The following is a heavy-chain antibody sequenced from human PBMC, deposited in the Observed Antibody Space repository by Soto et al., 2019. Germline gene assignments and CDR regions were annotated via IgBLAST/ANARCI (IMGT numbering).Heavy chain of an antibody. Sequence: PGGSLRLSCAASGFTFSSYGMHWVRQAPGKGLEWVADIWYDGSNKYYADSVKGRFTISRDNSKNTLYLQMNSLRAEATAVYYCARDINFWSGYSESYYGMDVWGQGTTVTVSS. D-gene: IGHD3-3*01. CDR2: IWYDGSNK. V-gene: IGHV3-33*01. J-gene: IGHJ6*02. CDR3: ARDINFWSGYSESYYGMDV. CDR1: GFTFSSYG.